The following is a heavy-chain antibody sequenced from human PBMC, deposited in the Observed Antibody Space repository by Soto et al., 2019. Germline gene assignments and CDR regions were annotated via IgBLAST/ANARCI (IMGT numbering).Heavy chain of an antibody. CDR1: GGSITSGGYC. CDR3: ARDGDYFGSGSPPLLSK. Sequence: QVQLQESGPGLVKPSQTLSLTCIVSGGSITSGGYCWTWIRQHPLKGLEWMGHICYSGSTSYNPSLKSRVTISIDTSKNQFSLKLTSVTAADTAVYYCARDGDYFGSGSPPLLSKWGQGTLVTVSS. D-gene: IGHD3-10*01. CDR2: ICYSGST. J-gene: IGHJ4*02. V-gene: IGHV4-31*03.